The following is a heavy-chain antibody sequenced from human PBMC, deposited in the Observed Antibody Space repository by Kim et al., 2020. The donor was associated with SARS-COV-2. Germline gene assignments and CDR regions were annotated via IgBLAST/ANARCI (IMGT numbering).Heavy chain of an antibody. J-gene: IGHJ4*02. V-gene: IGHV3-21*01. D-gene: IGHD3-10*01. CDR2: ISSSSSYI. Sequence: GGSLRLSCAASGFTFSSYSMNWVRQAPGKGLEWVSSISSSSSYIYYADSVKGRFTISRDNAKNSLYLQMNSLRAEDTAVYYCAIGEIWFGEFPVDYWGQGTLVTVSS. CDR1: GFTFSSYS. CDR3: AIGEIWFGEFPVDY.